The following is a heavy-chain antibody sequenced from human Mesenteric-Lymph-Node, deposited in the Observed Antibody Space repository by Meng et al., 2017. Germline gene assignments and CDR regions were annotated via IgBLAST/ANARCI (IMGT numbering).Heavy chain of an antibody. Sequence: GESLKISCAASGFTFSSYDMHWVRQATGKGLEWVSAIGTAGDTYYPGSVKGRFTISRENAKNSLYLQMNSLRAGDTAVYYCASNFRRFSVGSIAAAGLWGQGTLVTVSS. CDR3: ASNFRRFSVGSIAAAGL. J-gene: IGHJ4*02. CDR2: IGTAGDT. D-gene: IGHD6-13*01. V-gene: IGHV3-13*01. CDR1: GFTFSSYD.